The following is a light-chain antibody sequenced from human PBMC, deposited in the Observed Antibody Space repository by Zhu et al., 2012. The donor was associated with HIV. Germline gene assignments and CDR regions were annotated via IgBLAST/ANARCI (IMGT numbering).Light chain of an antibody. CDR3: HQYDNSWT. Sequence: EIVLTQSPDTLSLSPGDRATLACRASHSVSSNYLIWYQQKPGQAPRPLIYGASDRASGVPDRFSGSGSGTDFTLSISRLEPEDFAVYYCHQYDNSWTFGQGTKVEIK. J-gene: IGKJ1*01. CDR1: HSVSSNY. CDR2: GAS. V-gene: IGKV3-20*01.